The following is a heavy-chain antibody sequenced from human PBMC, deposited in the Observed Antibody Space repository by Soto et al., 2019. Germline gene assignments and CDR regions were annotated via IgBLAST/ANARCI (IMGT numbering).Heavy chain of an antibody. V-gene: IGHV3-74*01. Sequence: EVQVVESGGDLVQPGGSLRLSCVGSGFTFSSHWMHWVRQAPGKGLVWVAHITHDGSSATYADSVKGQFTISRDNAKNTLYLQMNTLRFEDTAVYYCADLFAGFDIWGQGTMVTVSS. CDR1: GFTFSSHW. CDR2: ITHDGSSA. D-gene: IGHD3-10*02. CDR3: ADLFAGFDI. J-gene: IGHJ3*02.